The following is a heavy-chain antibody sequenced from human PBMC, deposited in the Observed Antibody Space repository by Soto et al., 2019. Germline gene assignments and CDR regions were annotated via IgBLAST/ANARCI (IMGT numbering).Heavy chain of an antibody. Sequence: PSETLSLTCTVSGDSISSSDYYWGWIRQPPGKGLEWIGYMYNTGSTVYNPSFKSRVTISVDTSKNQFSLKLNSVTAADTAVYYCARDLWGYCGTDCYPLDVWGQGTTVTVSS. CDR3: ARDLWGYCGTDCYPLDV. CDR1: GDSISSSDYY. D-gene: IGHD2-21*02. V-gene: IGHV4-61*08. J-gene: IGHJ6*02. CDR2: MYNTGST.